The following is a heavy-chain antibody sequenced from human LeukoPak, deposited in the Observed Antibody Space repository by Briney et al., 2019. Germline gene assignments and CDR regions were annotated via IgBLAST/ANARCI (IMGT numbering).Heavy chain of an antibody. D-gene: IGHD6-19*01. CDR1: GYTFTSYA. J-gene: IGHJ4*02. V-gene: IGHV1-3*01. Sequence: GASVEVSCKASGYTFTSYAMHWVRQAPGQRLEWMGWINAGNGNTKYSQKFQGRVTITRDTSASTAYMELSSLRSEDTAVYYCARAAGSSGWYGFDYWGQGTLVTVSS. CDR3: ARAAGSSGWYGFDY. CDR2: INAGNGNT.